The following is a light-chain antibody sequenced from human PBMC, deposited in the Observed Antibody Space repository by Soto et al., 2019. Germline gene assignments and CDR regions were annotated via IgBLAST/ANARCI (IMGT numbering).Light chain of an antibody. CDR1: QSVRSN. V-gene: IGKV3-15*01. Sequence: EILMTQSATILSVSPGERATLSFGASQSVRSNLAWYQQKPGQAPRLLIYGASTRATGIPARFSGSGSGTDFTLTISRLEPEDFAVYYCQQYGSSPVTFGQGTKVDIK. CDR2: GAS. J-gene: IGKJ1*01. CDR3: QQYGSSPVT.